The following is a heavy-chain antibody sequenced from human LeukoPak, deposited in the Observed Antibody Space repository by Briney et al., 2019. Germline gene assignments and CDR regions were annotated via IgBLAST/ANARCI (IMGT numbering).Heavy chain of an antibody. CDR2: MNPNSGST. Sequence: ASVKVSCKTSGYTFTSYDINWVRQATGEGLEWVGWMNPNSGSTGYAQKFLDRVSMTRNAAISTAYMELSSLRSEDTAVYYCARGAWFGSDYTALYYFDYWGQGTLVTVSS. CDR1: GYTFTSYD. CDR3: ARGAWFGSDYTALYYFDY. J-gene: IGHJ4*02. D-gene: IGHD3-16*01. V-gene: IGHV1-8*01.